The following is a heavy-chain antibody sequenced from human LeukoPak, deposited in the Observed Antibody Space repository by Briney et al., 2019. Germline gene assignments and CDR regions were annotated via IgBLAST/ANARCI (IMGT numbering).Heavy chain of an antibody. CDR3: ARDGVSALNLYSDL. J-gene: IGHJ2*01. CDR1: GYRFSEYG. Sequence: GASVKLSCKSSGYRFSEYGIAWVRQARGQGLEWIGWISGSTGNGNKIQKFQGRVTMTINRSSTSAEMELKRLTVDDTAVYYCARDGVSALNLYSDLWGRGTLVTVSS. V-gene: IGHV1-18*01. D-gene: IGHD3-3*01. CDR2: ISGSTGNG.